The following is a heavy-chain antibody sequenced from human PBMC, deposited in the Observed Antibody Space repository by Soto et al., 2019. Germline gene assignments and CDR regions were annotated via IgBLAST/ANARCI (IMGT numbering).Heavy chain of an antibody. J-gene: IGHJ4*02. V-gene: IGHV5-10-1*01. Sequence: EVQLVQSGAEVKKPGESLTISCRVSGYTFTSYWISWVRQMPGKGLEWVGRIDPSDSYTSYSPSFQGHVTISADKSIDTAYLKWNSLKASDTAMYYCARPVNPYSSGTYLLVWGQGTPVTVS. D-gene: IGHD3-10*01. CDR1: GYTFTSYW. CDR3: ARPVNPYSSGTYLLV. CDR2: IDPSDSYT.